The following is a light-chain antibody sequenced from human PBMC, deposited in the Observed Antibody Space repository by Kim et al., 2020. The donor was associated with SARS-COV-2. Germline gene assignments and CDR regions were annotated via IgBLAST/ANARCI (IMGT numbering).Light chain of an antibody. CDR3: QAWDRSVVV. CDR2: QDS. V-gene: IGLV3-1*01. J-gene: IGLJ2*01. CDR1: QLGDSF. Sequence: SVSPGQTATITGSGKQLGDSFVCWYQRKPGQSPVLVIHQDSKRPAGIPERFAGSNSGNTATLTISGTQAMDEAEYHCQAWDRSVVVFGGGTRLTVL.